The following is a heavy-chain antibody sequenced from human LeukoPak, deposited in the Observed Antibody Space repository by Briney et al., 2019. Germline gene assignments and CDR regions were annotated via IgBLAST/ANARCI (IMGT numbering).Heavy chain of an antibody. CDR3: ASMPYDFWSGYSQHPDY. D-gene: IGHD3-3*01. CDR1: GGSFSTGIYY. Sequence: KSSETLSLTCTVSGGSFSTGIYYWDWIRQPPGKGLEWIGTIYYSGSTHYNPSLKSRVTISVDTSKNQFSLKLSSVTAADTAVYYCASMPYDFWSGYSQHPDYWGQGTLVTVSS. V-gene: IGHV4-39*01. J-gene: IGHJ4*02. CDR2: IYYSGST.